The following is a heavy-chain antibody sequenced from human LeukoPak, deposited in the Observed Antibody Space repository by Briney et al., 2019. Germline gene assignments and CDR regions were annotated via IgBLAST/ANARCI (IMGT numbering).Heavy chain of an antibody. CDR1: GFTFSSYN. D-gene: IGHD5-18*01. CDR3: ARDYTAMGY. Sequence: GGSLRLSCAASGFTFSSYNMNWVRRAPGKGLEWVSSISSSSSYIYYADSVKGRFTISRDNAKNLLYLQMNSLRVEDTAVYYCARDYTAMGYWGQGILVTVSS. CDR2: ISSSSSYI. V-gene: IGHV3-21*01. J-gene: IGHJ4*02.